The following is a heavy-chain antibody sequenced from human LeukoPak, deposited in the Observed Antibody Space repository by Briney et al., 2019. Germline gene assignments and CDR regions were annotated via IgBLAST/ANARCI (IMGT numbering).Heavy chain of an antibody. V-gene: IGHV3-7*01. CDR3: ARDRRGEKSQYNCFDP. J-gene: IGHJ5*02. Sequence: GGSLRLSCTASGFTFSSYWMNWLRQAPGKGLEWVANIKEDGSEQDYVDSVKGRFTISRDNAKNSLHLQMNSLRAEDTAVYFCARDRRGEKSQYNCFDPWGQGTLVTVSS. D-gene: IGHD3-10*01. CDR1: GFTFSSYW. CDR2: IKEDGSEQ.